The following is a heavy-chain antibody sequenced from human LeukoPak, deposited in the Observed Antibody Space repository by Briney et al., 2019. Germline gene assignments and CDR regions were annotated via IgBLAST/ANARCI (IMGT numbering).Heavy chain of an antibody. CDR3: ARGARPSRITMVRGVTFDY. Sequence: SETLSLTCAVYGGSFSGYYWSWIRQPPGKGLEWIGEINHSGSTNYNPSLKSRVTISVDTSKNQFSLKLSSVTAADTAVYYRARGARPSRITMVRGVTFDYWGQGTLVTVSS. CDR2: INHSGST. J-gene: IGHJ4*02. V-gene: IGHV4-34*01. CDR1: GGSFSGYY. D-gene: IGHD3-10*01.